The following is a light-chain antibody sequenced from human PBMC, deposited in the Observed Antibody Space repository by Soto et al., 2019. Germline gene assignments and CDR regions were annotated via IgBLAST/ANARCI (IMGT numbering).Light chain of an antibody. J-gene: IGKJ4*01. Sequence: EIVMTQSAATLSVSPGERVTLSCRASQSVSSNLAWYQQKPGQAPRLLIYGASTRATGIPARFSGSGSGTEFTLTISSLQSEDFAVYYCQQYNNWPLLTFGGGTKVEIK. V-gene: IGKV3-15*01. CDR1: QSVSSN. CDR2: GAS. CDR3: QQYNNWPLLT.